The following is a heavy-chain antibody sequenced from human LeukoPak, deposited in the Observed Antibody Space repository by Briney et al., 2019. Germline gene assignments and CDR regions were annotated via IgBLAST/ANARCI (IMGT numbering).Heavy chain of an antibody. J-gene: IGHJ4*02. CDR2: ISGSSSYI. CDR3: ARAGYCSSTNCSEDYFDY. V-gene: IGHV3-21*01. CDR1: GFTFSSYS. D-gene: IGHD2-2*01. Sequence: GGSLRLSCAASGFTFSSYSMNWVRQAPGKGLEWVSSISGSSSYIYYADSVKGRFTISRDNAKNSLYLQMNSLRAEDTAVYYCARAGYCSSTNCSEDYFDYWGQGTLVTVSS.